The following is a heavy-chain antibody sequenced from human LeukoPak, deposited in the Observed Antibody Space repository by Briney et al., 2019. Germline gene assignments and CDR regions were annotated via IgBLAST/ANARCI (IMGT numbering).Heavy chain of an antibody. J-gene: IGHJ4*02. CDR2: IKFDGSNK. CDR1: GFTFSTSA. Sequence: GGSLRLPCAASGFTFSTSAMHWVRQVPGKGLEWVAFIKFDGSNKYYADSVKGRFTISRDNSKNTLYLQLNTLRAEDTAVYYCAGGYSFGFASWGQGTLVTVSS. V-gene: IGHV3-30*02. D-gene: IGHD5-18*01. CDR3: AGGYSFGFAS.